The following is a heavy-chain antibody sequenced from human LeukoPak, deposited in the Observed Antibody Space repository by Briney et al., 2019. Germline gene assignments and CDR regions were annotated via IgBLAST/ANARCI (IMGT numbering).Heavy chain of an antibody. J-gene: IGHJ3*02. CDR2: IYYSGST. D-gene: IGHD6-13*01. V-gene: IGHV4-59*01. Sequence: PSETLSLTCTVSGGSISSYYWSWIRQPPGKGLEWIGYIYYSGSTNYNPSLKSRVTISVDTSKNQFSLKLSSVTAADTAVYYCARITPVDSIAAAGNGLDAFDIWGQGTMVTVSS. CDR1: GGSISSYY. CDR3: ARITPVDSIAAAGNGLDAFDI.